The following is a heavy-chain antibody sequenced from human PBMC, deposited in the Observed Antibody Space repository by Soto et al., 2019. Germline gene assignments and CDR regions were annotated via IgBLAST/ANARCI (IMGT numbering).Heavy chain of an antibody. Sequence: PGGSLRLSCAASGFTFSDYYMSWIRQAPGKGLEWISHISDSATTMYYADSVKGRFTISRDNARKSLFLRMNSLRAEDTAVYYCARDTAFISSGLFNPWGQGTLVTVSS. CDR1: GFTFSDYY. CDR3: ARDTAFISSGLFNP. V-gene: IGHV3-11*01. J-gene: IGHJ5*02. CDR2: ISDSATTM. D-gene: IGHD1-26*01.